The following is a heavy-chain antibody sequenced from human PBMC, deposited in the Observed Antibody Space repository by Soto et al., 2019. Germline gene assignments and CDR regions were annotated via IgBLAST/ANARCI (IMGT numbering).Heavy chain of an antibody. CDR1: GYTFCTYY. J-gene: IGHJ5*02. CDR3: ARRHGPTTSENWFDP. CDR2: ISTYSGDT. Sequence: ASVKVSCKASGYTFCTYYISWVRQAPGQGLEWMGWISTYSGDTKYAQKFQGRVTMTTDTSTTTAYLELRSLRSEDTAVYYCARRHGPTTSENWFDPWGQGTMVTVSS. D-gene: IGHD5-12*01. V-gene: IGHV1-18*01.